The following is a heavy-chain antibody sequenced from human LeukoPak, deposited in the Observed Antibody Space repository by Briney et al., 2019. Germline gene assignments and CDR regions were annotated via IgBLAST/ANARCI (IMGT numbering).Heavy chain of an antibody. CDR2: INWDGSST. V-gene: IGHV3-20*04. CDR1: GFRFEDYG. CDR3: ARRAANWGFVVIGYFDL. D-gene: IGHD7-27*01. Sequence: GGSLRLSCAASGFRFEDYGMSWVRQAPGKGLEWVYGINWDGSSTDYTDSVKGRFTISRDNAKNSLYVEMNSLRAEDTALYYCARRAANWGFVVIGYFDLWGRGTLVTVSS. J-gene: IGHJ2*01.